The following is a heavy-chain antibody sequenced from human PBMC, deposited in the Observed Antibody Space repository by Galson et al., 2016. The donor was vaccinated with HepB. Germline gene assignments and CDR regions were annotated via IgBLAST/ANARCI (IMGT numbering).Heavy chain of an antibody. V-gene: IGHV1-58*01. D-gene: IGHD6-13*01. CDR2: IVAGNGDT. Sequence: SVKVSCKASGVTFSTSAVQWVRQARGQHLEWIGWIVAGNGDTKYALKFQERVTITRDMSTRTAYMELSSLTSEDTAVYYCAARGNSWPYYWGQGTLVTVAS. J-gene: IGHJ4*02. CDR3: AARGNSWPYY. CDR1: GVTFSTSA.